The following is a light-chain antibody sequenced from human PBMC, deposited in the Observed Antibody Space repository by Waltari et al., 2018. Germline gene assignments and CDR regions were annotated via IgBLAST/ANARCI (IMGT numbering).Light chain of an antibody. CDR1: SNNIGDYKH. J-gene: IGLJ3*02. Sequence: QSALTQPASVSGSPGQSTTISCTRTSNNIGDYKHVSWYQHQSGKAPKLMIYEVTERPSGVSNRFSGSKSGNTASLTISGLQADDEADYYCTSFSTISTSLFGGGTKVTVL. CDR2: EVT. V-gene: IGLV2-14*01. CDR3: TSFSTISTSL.